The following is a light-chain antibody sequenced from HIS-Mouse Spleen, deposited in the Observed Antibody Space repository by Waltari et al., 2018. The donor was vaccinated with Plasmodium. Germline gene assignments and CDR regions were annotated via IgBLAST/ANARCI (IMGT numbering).Light chain of an antibody. J-gene: IGLJ3*02. CDR3: YSTDSSGNHRV. CDR1: ALPKKY. Sequence: YELTQPPSVSVSPVQTDRITCSGDALPKKYSYWYQQKSGQATVLVIYEDSKRPSGIPERFSGSSSGTMATLTISGAQVEDEADYYCYSTDSSGNHRVFGGGTKLTVL. V-gene: IGLV3-10*01. CDR2: EDS.